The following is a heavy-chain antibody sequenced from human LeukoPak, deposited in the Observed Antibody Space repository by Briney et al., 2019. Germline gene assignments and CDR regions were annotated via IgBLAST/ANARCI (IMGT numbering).Heavy chain of an antibody. Sequence: ASVKVSCKASGYTFTGYYMHWVRQAPGQGLEWMGWINPNSGGTNYAQKFQGRVTMTRDTSISTAYMELSRLRSDDTAVYYCARGEQLWLVEYRAFDIWGQGTMVTLSS. CDR1: GYTFTGYY. D-gene: IGHD5-18*01. V-gene: IGHV1-2*02. CDR3: ARGEQLWLVEYRAFDI. CDR2: INPNSGGT. J-gene: IGHJ3*02.